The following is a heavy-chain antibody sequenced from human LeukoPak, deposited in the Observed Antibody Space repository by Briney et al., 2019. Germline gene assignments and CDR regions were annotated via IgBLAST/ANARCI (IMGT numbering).Heavy chain of an antibody. Sequence: GGSLRLSCAASGFTFSSYAMSWVRQAPGKGLEWVSAISGSGGSTYYADSVKGRFTISRDNSKNTLYLQMNSLRAEDTAVYYCAKGSWDYYGSGSYYWGQGTLVTVSS. D-gene: IGHD3-10*01. CDR3: AKGSWDYYGSGSYY. J-gene: IGHJ4*02. CDR1: GFTFSSYA. CDR2: ISGSGGST. V-gene: IGHV3-23*01.